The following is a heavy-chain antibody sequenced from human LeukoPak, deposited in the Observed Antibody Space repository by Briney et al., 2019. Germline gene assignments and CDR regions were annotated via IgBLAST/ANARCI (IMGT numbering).Heavy chain of an antibody. CDR1: GGSISSYY. CDR3: ARGIVEKGITIFGVVSYDY. CDR2: IYYSGST. J-gene: IGHJ4*02. V-gene: IGHV4-59*01. Sequence: PSETLSLTCTVSGGSISSYYWSWIRQPPGKGLEWIGYIYYSGSTNYNPSLKSRVTISVDTSKNQFSLKLSSVTAADTAVYYCARGIVEKGITIFGVVSYDYWGQGTLVTVSS. D-gene: IGHD3-3*01.